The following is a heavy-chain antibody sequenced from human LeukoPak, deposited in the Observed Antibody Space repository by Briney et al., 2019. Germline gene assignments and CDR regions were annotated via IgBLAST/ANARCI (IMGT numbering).Heavy chain of an antibody. D-gene: IGHD2-2*01. V-gene: IGHV3-30*03. Sequence: GGSLRLSRAASGFTFSTYGMHWVRQAPGKGLEWVAVMSYDGSDKYYADSVKGRFTISRDNPKNTLYLQMNSVRGEHGGVYHCATAVCSTTSCYFDPWGQGAVVTVSS. J-gene: IGHJ5*02. CDR3: ATAVCSTTSCYFDP. CDR1: GFTFSTYG. CDR2: MSYDGSDK.